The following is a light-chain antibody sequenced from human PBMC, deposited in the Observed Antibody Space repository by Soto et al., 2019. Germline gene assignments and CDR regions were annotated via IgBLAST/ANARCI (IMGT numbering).Light chain of an antibody. CDR2: DAS. CDR3: QPRREWPPGAS. Sequence: EIVLTQSPAILSLSPGEGATLSCRASQSIATNLAWYQQKPGQPPRLLIYDASDRATGIPARFSGSGSGADFTLTIRSLEPEDVAVYYCQPRREWPPGASFGGGTKVEI. J-gene: IGKJ4*01. CDR1: QSIATN. V-gene: IGKV3-11*01.